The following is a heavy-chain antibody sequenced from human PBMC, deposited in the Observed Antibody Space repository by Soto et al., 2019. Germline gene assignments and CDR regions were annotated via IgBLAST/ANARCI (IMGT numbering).Heavy chain of an antibody. CDR1: GFTFSSYS. J-gene: IGHJ6*02. D-gene: IGHD5-18*01. Sequence: PGGSLRLSCAASGFTFSSYSMNWVRQAPGKGLEWVSYISSSSSTIYYADSVKGRFTISRDNAKNSLYLQMNSLRAEDTAVYYCARVSKSRYSYGLRYYYYGMDVWGQGTTVTVSS. V-gene: IGHV3-48*01. CDR2: ISSSSSTI. CDR3: ARVSKSRYSYGLRYYYYGMDV.